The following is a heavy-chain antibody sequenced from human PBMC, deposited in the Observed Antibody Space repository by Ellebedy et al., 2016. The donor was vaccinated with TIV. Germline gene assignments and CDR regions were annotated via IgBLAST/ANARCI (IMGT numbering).Heavy chain of an antibody. CDR3: AKTEPYGTTWFGRIF. CDR2: ITAGGNT. J-gene: IGHJ4*02. V-gene: IGHV3-23*01. D-gene: IGHD6-13*01. Sequence: GESLKISCAASGFTFTNFAMTWVRQAPGKGLEWVSAITAGGNTHYADSGKGRFTISRDNSKTTLYLQMTSLRADDTAVYYCAKTEPYGTTWFGRIFWGQGTLVTVSS. CDR1: GFTFTNFA.